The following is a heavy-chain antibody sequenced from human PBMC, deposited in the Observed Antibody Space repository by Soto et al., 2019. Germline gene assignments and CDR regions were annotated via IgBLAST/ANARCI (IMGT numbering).Heavy chain of an antibody. CDR2: MNPNSGNT. CDR1: GYTFTSYD. J-gene: IGHJ3*02. Sequence: ASVTVSCTASGYTFTSYDINWVRQATGQGLEWMGWMNPNSGNTGYAQKFQGRVTMTRNTSISTAYMELSSLRSEDTAVYYCATLKRYCSGGSCYSGHAFDIWGQGTMVTVSS. V-gene: IGHV1-8*01. CDR3: ATLKRYCSGGSCYSGHAFDI. D-gene: IGHD2-15*01.